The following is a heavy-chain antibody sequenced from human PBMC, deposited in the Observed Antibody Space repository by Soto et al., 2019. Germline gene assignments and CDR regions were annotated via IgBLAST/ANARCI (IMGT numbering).Heavy chain of an antibody. J-gene: IGHJ4*02. Sequence: GASVKVSCKASGYTFTGYYMHWVRQAPGQGLEWMGWINPNSGGTNYAQKFQGRVTMTSDTSITTAYMELTRLTSDDTAVYYCARVSLAGATPADYWGQGTLVTVSS. D-gene: IGHD1-26*01. V-gene: IGHV1-2*02. CDR2: INPNSGGT. CDR3: ARVSLAGATPADY. CDR1: GYTFTGYY.